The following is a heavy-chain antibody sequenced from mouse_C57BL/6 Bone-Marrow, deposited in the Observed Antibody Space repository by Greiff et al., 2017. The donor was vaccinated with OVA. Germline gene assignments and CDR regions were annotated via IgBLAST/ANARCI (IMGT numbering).Heavy chain of an antibody. D-gene: IGHD2-3*01. CDR1: GYTFTSYG. J-gene: IGHJ1*03. CDR3: ARRWLLPHWYFDV. V-gene: IGHV1-81*01. CDR2: IYPRSGNT. Sequence: VQLKQSGAELARPGASVKLSCKASGYTFTSYGISWVKQRTGQGLEWIGEIYPRSGNTYYNEKFKGKATLTADKSSSTAYMELRSLTSEDSAVYFCARRWLLPHWYFDVWGTGTTVTVSS.